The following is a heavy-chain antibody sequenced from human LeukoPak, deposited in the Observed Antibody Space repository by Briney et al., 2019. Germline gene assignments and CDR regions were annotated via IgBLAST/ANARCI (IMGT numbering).Heavy chain of an antibody. D-gene: IGHD4-17*01. CDR1: GFTFSDHY. CDR2: TRNKANSYTT. CDR3: ARGTYDYGDYGGFDY. V-gene: IGHV3-72*01. J-gene: IGHJ4*02. Sequence: RGALRVSCAESGFTFSDHYMDWVRQAPGKGLEWVGRTRNKANSYTTEYAASVKGRFTISRDDSKNSLYLQMNSLKTEDTAVYYCARGTYDYGDYGGFDYWGQGTLVTVSS.